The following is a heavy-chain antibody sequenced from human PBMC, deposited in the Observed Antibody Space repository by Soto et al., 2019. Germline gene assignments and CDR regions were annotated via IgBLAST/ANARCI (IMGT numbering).Heavy chain of an antibody. Sequence: SEPLSRTSSVSGGSIDSTGYSFSWIQQPPGKGLEWIGYVSHRGTAYSIPSLKGRLTLSMDSSQTQFSLKLTSVTAADSAVYYCARIHWSQSSLDYWGRGILVTVSS. CDR3: ARIHWSQSSLDY. CDR1: GGSIDSTGYS. J-gene: IGHJ4*02. V-gene: IGHV4-30-2*01. D-gene: IGHD6-19*01. CDR2: VSHRGTA.